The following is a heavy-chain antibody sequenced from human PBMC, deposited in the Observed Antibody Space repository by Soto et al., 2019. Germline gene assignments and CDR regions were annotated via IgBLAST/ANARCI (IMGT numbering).Heavy chain of an antibody. CDR3: GGSGYASPPNWFDP. CDR2: IIPIFGTA. Sequence: QVQLVQSGAEVKKPGSSVKVSCKASGGTFSSYAISWVRQAPGQGLEWMGGIIPIFGTANYAQKFQGRVTITADKATSTAYRELSSLRSEDTAVYYCGGSGYASPPNWFDPWGQGTLVTVSS. D-gene: IGHD5-12*01. J-gene: IGHJ5*02. V-gene: IGHV1-69*06. CDR1: GGTFSSYA.